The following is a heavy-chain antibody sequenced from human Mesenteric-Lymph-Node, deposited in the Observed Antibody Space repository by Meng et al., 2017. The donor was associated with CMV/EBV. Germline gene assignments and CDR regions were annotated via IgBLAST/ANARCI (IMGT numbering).Heavy chain of an antibody. CDR3: ARGSSYDILTGYFDY. J-gene: IGHJ4*02. Sequence: QVQLHQLGAGLLKPSETLSVTCAVYGGSFSGYYWNWIRQSPEKGLEWIGEINHSGSTTYNPSFTSRIIISVDTSTNQISLNMSSVTAADTAVYYCARGSSYDILTGYFDYWGQGALVTVPS. V-gene: IGHV4-34*01. D-gene: IGHD3-9*01. CDR2: INHSGST. CDR1: GGSFSGYY.